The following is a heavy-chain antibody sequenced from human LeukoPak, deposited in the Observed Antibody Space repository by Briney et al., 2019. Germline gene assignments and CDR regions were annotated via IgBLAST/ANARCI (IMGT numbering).Heavy chain of an antibody. J-gene: IGHJ5*02. Sequence: PGGSLRLSCAASGFTFSSYWMHWVRQAPGKGLVWVSRISSDESSTSYADSVKGRFTISRDNAKNTLYLQMNSLRAEDTAVYYRARGLQAARLAVADSWGQGTLVTVSS. V-gene: IGHV3-74*01. D-gene: IGHD6-19*01. CDR1: GFTFSSYW. CDR2: ISSDESST. CDR3: ARGLQAARLAVADS.